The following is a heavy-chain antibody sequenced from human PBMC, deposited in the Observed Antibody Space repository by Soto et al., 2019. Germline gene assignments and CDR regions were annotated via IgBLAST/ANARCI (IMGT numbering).Heavy chain of an antibody. CDR3: ARDPVPVYDSSRYSFQH. CDR1: GFTFSSYW. V-gene: IGHV3-74*01. D-gene: IGHD3-22*01. Sequence: GGSLRLCCAASGFTFSSYWMHWVRQAPGKGLVWVSRINSDGSSTSYADSVKGRFTISRDNAKNTLYLQMNSLRAEDTAVYYCARDPVPVYDSSRYSFQHWGQGTLVTVSS. CDR2: INSDGSST. J-gene: IGHJ1*01.